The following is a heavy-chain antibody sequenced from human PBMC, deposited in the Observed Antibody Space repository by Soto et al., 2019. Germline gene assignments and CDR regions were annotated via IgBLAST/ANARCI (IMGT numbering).Heavy chain of an antibody. D-gene: IGHD3-10*01. CDR1: GFTFTRYS. Sequence: GGSLRLSCAASGFTFTRYSMNWVRQAPGKGLEWVSVIYSCGSTYYADSVKGRFTISRDNSKNTLYLQMNSLRAEDTAVYYCAKRFPDFDYWGQGALVTVSS. CDR3: AKRFPDFDY. J-gene: IGHJ4*02. CDR2: IYSCGST. V-gene: IGHV3-66*03.